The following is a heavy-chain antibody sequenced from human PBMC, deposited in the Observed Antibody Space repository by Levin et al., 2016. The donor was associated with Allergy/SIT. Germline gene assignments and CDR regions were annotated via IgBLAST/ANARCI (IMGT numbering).Heavy chain of an antibody. CDR1: GGSISSSSYY. CDR3: GRRNGLDV. Sequence: SETLSLTCTVSGGSISSSSYYWGWIRQPPGKGLEWIGSIYYSGSTYYNPSLKSRVTISVDTSKNQFSLKLSSVTAADTAVYYCGRRNGLDVWGQGTTVTVSS. CDR2: IYYSGST. D-gene: IGHD2-21*01. V-gene: IGHV4-39*01. J-gene: IGHJ6*02.